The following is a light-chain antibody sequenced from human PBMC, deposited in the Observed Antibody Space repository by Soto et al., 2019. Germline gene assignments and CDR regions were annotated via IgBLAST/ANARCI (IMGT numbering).Light chain of an antibody. J-gene: IGLJ1*01. Sequence: SVLTQPPSVSGAPGQRVSISCTGTSSNIGAGYDVHWYQQLPGTAPKLLIYGNSNRPSGVPDRFSGSKSGTSASLAITGLQAEDEADYYCSSYTSSSTHVFGTGTKVTV. CDR2: GNS. CDR1: SSNIGAGYD. V-gene: IGLV1-40*01. CDR3: SSYTSSSTHV.